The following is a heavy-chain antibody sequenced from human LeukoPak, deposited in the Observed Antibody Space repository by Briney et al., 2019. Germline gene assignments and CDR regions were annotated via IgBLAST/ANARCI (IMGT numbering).Heavy chain of an antibody. D-gene: IGHD6-13*01. Sequence: GGSLRLSCAASGFTFSSYGMSWVRQAPGKGPEWVSAISGSGGSTYYADSVKGRFTISRDNSKNTLYLQMSSLRAEDTAVYYCARTPGIAVAGTINYFDYWGQGTLVTVSS. J-gene: IGHJ4*02. CDR1: GFTFSSYG. V-gene: IGHV3-23*01. CDR3: ARTPGIAVAGTINYFDY. CDR2: ISGSGGST.